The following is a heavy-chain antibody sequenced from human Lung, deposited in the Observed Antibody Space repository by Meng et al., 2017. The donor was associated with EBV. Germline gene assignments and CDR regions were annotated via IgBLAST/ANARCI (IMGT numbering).Heavy chain of an antibody. CDR1: GGSISSGDYY. D-gene: IGHD2-15*01. CDR2: IYYSGST. V-gene: IGHV4-30-4*01. CDR3: AREWCSGGSCYPDY. Sequence: QGQLTESGPGLVKPSQTLSLTCTVSGGSISSGDYYWSWIRQPPGKGLEWIGYIYYSGSTYYNPSLKSRVTISVDTSKNQFSLKLSAVTAADTAVYYCAREWCSGGSCYPDYWGQGTLVTVSS. J-gene: IGHJ4*02.